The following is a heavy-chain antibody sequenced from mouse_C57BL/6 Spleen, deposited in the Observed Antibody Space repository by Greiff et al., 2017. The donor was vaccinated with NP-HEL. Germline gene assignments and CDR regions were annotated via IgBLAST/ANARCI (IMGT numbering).Heavy chain of an antibody. J-gene: IGHJ2*01. CDR1: GYTFTDYE. CDR3: TRWGMYYFDD. V-gene: IGHV1-15*01. CDR2: IDPETGGT. Sequence: QVQLQQSGAELVRPGASVTLSCKASGYTFTDYEMHWVKQTPVHGLEWIGAIDPETGGTAYNQKFKGKAILTADKSSSTAYMELRSLTSEDAAVYYCTRWGMYYFDDWGKGTTLTVAS.